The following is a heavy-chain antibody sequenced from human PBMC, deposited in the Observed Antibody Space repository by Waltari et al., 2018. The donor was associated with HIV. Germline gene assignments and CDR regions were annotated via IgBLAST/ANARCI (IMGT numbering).Heavy chain of an antibody. CDR1: GFTLSSYA. CDR3: ANYYYGSGFRTYYYYGMDV. J-gene: IGHJ6*02. D-gene: IGHD3-10*01. V-gene: IGHV3-30-3*01. CDR2: ISYDGSNK. Sequence: QVQLVGSGGGVVEPGGYVRLSCADSGFTLSSYAMHWVRKAPGKGLEWVAVISYDGSNKYYADSVKGRFTISRDNSKNTLYLQMNSLRAEDTAVYYCANYYYGSGFRTYYYYGMDVWGQGTTVTVSS.